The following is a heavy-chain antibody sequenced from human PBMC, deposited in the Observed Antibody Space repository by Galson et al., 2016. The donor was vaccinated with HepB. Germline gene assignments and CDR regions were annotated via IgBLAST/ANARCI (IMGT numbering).Heavy chain of an antibody. Sequence: SLRLSCAVSGFTFNNHWMSWVRQAPGKGLEWVANIKEDGSEKAHVDSVKGRVTISRDNAKNSLYLQMNSLRAEDTAVYYCARGDSGHAEGAYWGQGTLATVSS. D-gene: IGHD5-12*01. CDR1: GFTFNNHW. V-gene: IGHV3-7*01. J-gene: IGHJ4*02. CDR3: ARGDSGHAEGAY. CDR2: IKEDGSEK.